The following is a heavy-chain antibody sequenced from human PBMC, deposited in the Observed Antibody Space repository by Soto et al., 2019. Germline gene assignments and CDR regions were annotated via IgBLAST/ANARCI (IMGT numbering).Heavy chain of an antibody. J-gene: IGHJ4*02. CDR1: GGSINTFY. Sequence: PSETLSLTCTVSGGSINTFYWSWVRQPAGKGLEWFGRIFSSGSTSFNPSLESRVAMSVDTSKNHFSLNLSSVTAADMAVYYCAREGSYSAYNFAHGIQLWSFDFWGQGALVTVSS. D-gene: IGHD5-12*01. CDR2: IFSSGST. CDR3: AREGSYSAYNFAHGIQLWSFDF. V-gene: IGHV4-4*07.